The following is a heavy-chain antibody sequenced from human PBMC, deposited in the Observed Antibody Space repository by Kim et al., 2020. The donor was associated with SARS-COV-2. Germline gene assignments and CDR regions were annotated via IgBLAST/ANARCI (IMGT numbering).Heavy chain of an antibody. CDR3: AKGAAYYYDSSGYSFDY. D-gene: IGHD3-22*01. CDR2: IWYDGSNK. J-gene: IGHJ4*02. Sequence: GGSLRLSCAASGFTFSSYGMHWVRQAPGKGLEWVAVIWYDGSNKYYADSVKGRFTISRDNSKNTLYLQMNSLRAEDTAVYYCAKGAAYYYDSSGYSFDYWGQGTLVTVSS. V-gene: IGHV3-33*06. CDR1: GFTFSSYG.